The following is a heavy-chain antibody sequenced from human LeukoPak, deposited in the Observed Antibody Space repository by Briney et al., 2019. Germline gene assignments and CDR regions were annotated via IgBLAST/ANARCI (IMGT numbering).Heavy chain of an antibody. CDR2: TYYRSKWYF. CDR3: TRDLGNSGWYTFDF. V-gene: IGHV6-1*01. D-gene: IGHD6-19*01. CDR1: GDSVSSINGA. Sequence: SQTLSLTCAISGDSVSSINGAWNWIRQLPSRGLEWVGRTYYRSKWYFDYAESLKGRVTISPDTSKNQFSLQLSSVTPEDTAIYYCTRDLGNSGWYTFDFWGQGTLVTVSS. J-gene: IGHJ4*02.